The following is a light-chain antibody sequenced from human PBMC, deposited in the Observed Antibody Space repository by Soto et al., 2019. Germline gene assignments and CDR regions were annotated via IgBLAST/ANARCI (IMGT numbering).Light chain of an antibody. CDR3: QQRSNWRWLT. Sequence: EIVLTQSPATLSLSPGERATLSCRASQSVSSYLAWYQQKLGQSPRLLIYDASNRATGIPARFSGSGSGTDFTLTISSLEPEDFAVYYCQQRSNWRWLTFGGGTKVEIK. J-gene: IGKJ4*01. CDR1: QSVSSY. V-gene: IGKV3-11*01. CDR2: DAS.